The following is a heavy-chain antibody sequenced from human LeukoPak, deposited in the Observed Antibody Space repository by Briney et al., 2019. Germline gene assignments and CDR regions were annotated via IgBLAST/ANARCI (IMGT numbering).Heavy chain of an antibody. V-gene: IGHV1-2*02. D-gene: IGHD1-26*01. Sequence: ASVKVSCKASGYTFTGYYMHWVRQAPGQGLEWMGWINPNSGGTNYAQKFQGRVTMTRDTSISTAYMELSRLRSDDTAVYYCARVRVRASPFDYWGQGTLVTVSS. CDR2: INPNSGGT. J-gene: IGHJ4*02. CDR1: GYTFTGYY. CDR3: ARVRVRASPFDY.